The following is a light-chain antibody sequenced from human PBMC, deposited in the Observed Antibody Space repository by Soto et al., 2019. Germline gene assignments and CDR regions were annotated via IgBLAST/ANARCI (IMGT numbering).Light chain of an antibody. J-gene: IGLJ2*01. V-gene: IGLV2-14*01. CDR3: SSYTSSNSLVV. Sequence: QSALTQPASVSGSPGQSITISCTGTSSDVGDYNYVSWYQQHPGKAPKLMIYEVNNRPSGVSNRFSVSKSSNTTSLTNSGLQAEDEADYYCSSYTSSNSLVVFGGGTKLTVL. CDR1: SSDVGDYNY. CDR2: EVN.